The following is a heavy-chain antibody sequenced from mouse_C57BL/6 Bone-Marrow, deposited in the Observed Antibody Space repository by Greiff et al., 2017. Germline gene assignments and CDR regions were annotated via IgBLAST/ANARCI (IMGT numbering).Heavy chain of an antibody. CDR2: INPYNGGT. Sequence: VQLQQSGPVLVKPGASVKMSCKASGYTFTDYYMHWVKQSHGKSLEWIGVINPYNGGTSYNQKFTGKATLTVDKSSSTAYMELNSLTSEDSAVYYCARWDTTVVSHWYFDVWGTGTTVTVSS. D-gene: IGHD1-1*01. CDR3: ARWDTTVVSHWYFDV. V-gene: IGHV1-19*01. J-gene: IGHJ1*03. CDR1: GYTFTDYY.